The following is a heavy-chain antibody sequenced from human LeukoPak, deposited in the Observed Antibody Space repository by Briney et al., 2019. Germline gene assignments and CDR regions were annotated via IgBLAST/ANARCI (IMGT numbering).Heavy chain of an antibody. CDR1: GSTVSSNY. CDR2: LYSGGAT. Sequence: PGGSLRLSYAASGSTVSSNYMSWVRQAPGEGLEWVSVLYSGGATDYADSVKGRFTISRDKSKNTLYLQMNSLRAEDTAVYYCARMYGSGSDHVYYFDDWGQGTQVTVSS. J-gene: IGHJ4*02. D-gene: IGHD3-10*01. CDR3: ARMYGSGSDHVYYFDD. V-gene: IGHV3-53*01.